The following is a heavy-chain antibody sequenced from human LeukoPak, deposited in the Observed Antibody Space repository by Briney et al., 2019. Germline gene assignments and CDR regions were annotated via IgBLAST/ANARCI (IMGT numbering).Heavy chain of an antibody. CDR3: AREPTPDY. J-gene: IGHJ4*02. V-gene: IGHV3-30*02. D-gene: IGHD2-15*01. CDR2: IRYDGSNE. Sequence: GGSLRLSCAASGFTFSSYGMHWVRQAPGKGLEWVSFIRYDGSNEYYADSVKGRFTISRDNAKNSLYLQMNSLRAEDTAVYYCAREPTPDYWGQGTLVTVSS. CDR1: GFTFSSYG.